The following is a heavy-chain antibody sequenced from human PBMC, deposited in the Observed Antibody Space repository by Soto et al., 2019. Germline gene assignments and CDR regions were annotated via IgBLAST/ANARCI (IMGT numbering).Heavy chain of an antibody. J-gene: IGHJ5*02. CDR3: ARVPPP. Sequence: QLQLQESGSGLVKPSHTLSLTCAVSGVSISSGGYSWSWIRQPPGKGLERIGNIYPSGSTSYNPSPNSRVTTAVDRSKNQFSLTLSSVTASDTAVYYCARVPPPRGQGTLVTVSS. CDR2: IYPSGST. CDR1: GVSISSGGYS. V-gene: IGHV4-30-2*01.